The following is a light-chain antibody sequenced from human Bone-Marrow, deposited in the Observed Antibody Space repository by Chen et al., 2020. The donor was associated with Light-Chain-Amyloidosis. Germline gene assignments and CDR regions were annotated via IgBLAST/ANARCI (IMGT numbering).Light chain of an antibody. V-gene: IGKV3-15*01. CDR3: QQYNNWPDT. CDR2: GAS. CDR1: QSVRGN. Sequence: EILMTQSPGTVSVSPGEGVTLSGRASQSVRGNLAWFEQKPGQAPRLLIYGASTRATGCPARVSGSGSGTECTLTINSLQSEDFASYCCQQYNNWPDTFGPGTRLEIK. J-gene: IGKJ2*01.